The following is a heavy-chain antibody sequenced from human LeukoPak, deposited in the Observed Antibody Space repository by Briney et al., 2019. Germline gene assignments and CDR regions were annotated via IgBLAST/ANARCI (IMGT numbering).Heavy chain of an antibody. D-gene: IGHD1-26*01. Sequence: GGSLRLSCAASGFTFSSYAMSWVRQAPGKGLDWVSAISGSGGITYYADSVKGRLTISRDNSKHTVYLEMNSLRAEDTAVYYCAKFRDSGSPRGGFDPWGQGTLSPSPQ. V-gene: IGHV3-23*01. J-gene: IGHJ5*02. CDR1: GFTFSSYA. CDR3: AKFRDSGSPRGGFDP. CDR2: ISGSGGIT.